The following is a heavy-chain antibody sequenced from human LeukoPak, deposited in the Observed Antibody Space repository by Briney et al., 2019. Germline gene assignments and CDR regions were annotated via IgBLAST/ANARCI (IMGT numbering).Heavy chain of an antibody. J-gene: IGHJ4*02. CDR2: VKSSGTII. CDR1: GFTFSGFS. V-gene: IGHV3-48*02. D-gene: IGHD3-10*01. Sequence: GGSLRLSCAASGFTFSGFSMNWVRRAPGKGLEWVAYVKSSGTIIYYADSVEGRFTISRDNAKNLLYLEMNSLRDEDTAVYYCARMGVVVRAVAGLDGIDYWGQGTLVTVSS. CDR3: ARMGVVVRAVAGLDGIDY.